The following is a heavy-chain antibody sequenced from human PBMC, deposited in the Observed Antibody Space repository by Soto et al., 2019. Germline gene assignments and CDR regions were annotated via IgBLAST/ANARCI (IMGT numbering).Heavy chain of an antibody. J-gene: IGHJ3*02. CDR2: ISSSSSTI. CDR3: VRDEVVPTYGSDAFDI. V-gene: IGHV3-48*02. CDR1: GFTFSSYS. D-gene: IGHD2-15*01. Sequence: EVQLVESGGGLVQPGGSLRLSCAASGFTFSSYSMNWVRQAPGKGLEWVSYISSSSSTIYYADSVKGRFTISRDNAKNSLYLQMNSLRDEDTAVYYCVRDEVVPTYGSDAFDIWGQGTMVTVSS.